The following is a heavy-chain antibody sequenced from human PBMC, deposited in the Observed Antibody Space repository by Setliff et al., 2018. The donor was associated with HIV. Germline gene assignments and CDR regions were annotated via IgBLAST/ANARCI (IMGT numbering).Heavy chain of an antibody. Sequence: PSETLSLTCNVSGGSITNFYWSWIRQPPGKGLEWIGYIYNPGSTNFNPSLQSRVSMSVDVSTNQFSLRLTPVTAADTAVYYCARLRLAVMMSLDYFDLWGQGTLVTVSS. J-gene: IGHJ4*02. D-gene: IGHD3-16*01. CDR2: IYNPGST. CDR3: ARLRLAVMMSLDYFDL. CDR1: GGSITNFY. V-gene: IGHV4-4*09.